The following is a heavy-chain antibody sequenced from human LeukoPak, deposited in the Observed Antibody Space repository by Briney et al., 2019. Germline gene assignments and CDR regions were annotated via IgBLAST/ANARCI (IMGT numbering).Heavy chain of an antibody. D-gene: IGHD2-2*01. CDR2: IYYSGST. V-gene: IGHV4-59*12. CDR3: ARDSACSSTSCRYYYMDV. CDR1: GGSISSYY. Sequence: SETLSLTCTVSGGSISSYYWSWIRQPPGKGLEWIGYIYYSGSTNYNPSLKSRVTISVDTSKNQFSLKLSSVTAADTAVYYCARDSACSSTSCRYYYMDVWGKGTTVTVSS. J-gene: IGHJ6*03.